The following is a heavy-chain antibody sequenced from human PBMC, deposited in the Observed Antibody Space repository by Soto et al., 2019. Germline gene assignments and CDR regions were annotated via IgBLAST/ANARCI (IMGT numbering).Heavy chain of an antibody. V-gene: IGHV1-18*01. CDR1: GYRFTNHG. D-gene: IGHD3-16*01. Sequence: ASVKVSCKASGYRFTNHGISWVRQAPGQGLEWMGWISSFNGNTNYAADLQGRVTMTTDTSTSTAYMELRGLRSDDTAVYYCARIGVSSGHESPDFDSWGQGTLVTVSS. CDR3: ARIGVSSGHESPDFDS. CDR2: ISSFNGNT. J-gene: IGHJ4*02.